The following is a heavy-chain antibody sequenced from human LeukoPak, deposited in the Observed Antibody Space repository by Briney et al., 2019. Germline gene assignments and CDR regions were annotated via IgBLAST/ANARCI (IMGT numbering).Heavy chain of an antibody. V-gene: IGHV1-46*01. J-gene: IGHJ3*02. CDR2: INPSGGST. Sequence: GASVKVSCKASGYTFTSYYMHWVRQAPGQGLEWMGIINPSGGSTNYAQKFQGRVTITADKSTSTAYMELSSLRSEDTAVYYCARARSSTSPHAFDIWGQGTMVTVSS. CDR3: ARARSSTSPHAFDI. CDR1: GYTFTSYY. D-gene: IGHD2-2*01.